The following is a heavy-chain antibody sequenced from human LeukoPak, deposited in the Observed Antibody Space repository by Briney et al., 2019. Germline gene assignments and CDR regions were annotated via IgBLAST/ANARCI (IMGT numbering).Heavy chain of an antibody. D-gene: IGHD3-9*01. J-gene: IGHJ4*02. Sequence: SETLSLTCTVSGGSISSGGYCWSWIPQHPGKGLEWIGYIYYSGSTYYNPSLKSRVTISVDTSKNQFSLKLSSVTAADTAVYYCARVGILPSWGQGTLVTVSS. V-gene: IGHV4-31*03. CDR1: GGSISSGGYC. CDR2: IYYSGST. CDR3: ARVGILPS.